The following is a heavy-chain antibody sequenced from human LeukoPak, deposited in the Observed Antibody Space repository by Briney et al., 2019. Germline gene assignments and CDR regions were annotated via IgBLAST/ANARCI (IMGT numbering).Heavy chain of an antibody. CDR1: GFTFSSYA. CDR2: ISGSGGST. CDR3: AKDRGRINSGYDFSADY. Sequence: GGSLRLSCAASGFTFSSYAMSWVRQALGKGLEWVSAISGSGGSTYYADSVKGRFTISRDNSKNTLYLQMNSLRAEDTAVYYCAKDRGRINSGYDFSADYWGQGTLVTVSS. J-gene: IGHJ4*02. D-gene: IGHD5-12*01. V-gene: IGHV3-23*01.